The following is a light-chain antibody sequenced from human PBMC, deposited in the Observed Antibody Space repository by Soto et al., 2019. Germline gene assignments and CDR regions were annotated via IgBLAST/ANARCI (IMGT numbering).Light chain of an antibody. Sequence: EIMMTQSPATLSVSPGERATLSCRASQSVRNNLAWYQQKPGQAPRLLIYYASTRATGIPARFSGSGSGTEFTLTISSRQSDDSALYYCQQYNNWPPITFGQGTRLESK. CDR1: QSVRNN. CDR3: QQYNNWPPIT. J-gene: IGKJ5*01. CDR2: YAS. V-gene: IGKV3-15*01.